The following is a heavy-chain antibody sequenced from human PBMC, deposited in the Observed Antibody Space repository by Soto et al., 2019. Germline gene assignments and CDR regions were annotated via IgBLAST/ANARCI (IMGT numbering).Heavy chain of an antibody. D-gene: IGHD6-13*01. CDR1: GGSISSYY. CDR3: ARGLEIAAAGTWGLWFDP. V-gene: IGHV4-59*01. J-gene: IGHJ5*02. CDR2: IYYSGST. Sequence: SETLSLPCTVSGGSISSYYWRWIRQPPGKGLEWIGYIYYSGSTNYNPSLKSRVTISVDTSKNQFSLKLSSVTAADTAVYYCARGLEIAAAGTWGLWFDPWGQGTLVTVSS.